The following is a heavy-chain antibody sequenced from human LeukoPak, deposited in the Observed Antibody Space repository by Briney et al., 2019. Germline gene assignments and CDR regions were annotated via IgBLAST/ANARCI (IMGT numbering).Heavy chain of an antibody. CDR2: VYNSGNS. J-gene: IGHJ4*02. V-gene: IGHV4-59*01. Sequence: SETLSLTCTVSGGSISGYYWSWIRQPPGKGLEWIGYVYNSGNSDYNPSLKSRVSISVDTSKNQLSLKLSSVTAADTAVYYCARAHSNNWRFAYWGQGTLVTVSS. CDR1: GGSISGYY. CDR3: ARAHSNNWRFAY. D-gene: IGHD6-13*01.